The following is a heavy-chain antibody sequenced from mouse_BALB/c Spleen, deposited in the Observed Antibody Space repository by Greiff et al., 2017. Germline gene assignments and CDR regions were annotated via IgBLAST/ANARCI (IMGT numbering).Heavy chain of an antibody. J-gene: IGHJ4*01. CDR2: INPSTGYT. Sequence: VKLQESGAELAKPGASVKMSCKASGYTFTSYWMHWVKQRPGQGLEWIGYINPSTGYTEYNQKFKDKATLTADKSSSTAYMQLSSLTSEDSAVYYCARSAYGSFYAMDYWGQGTSVTVSS. D-gene: IGHD1-1*01. V-gene: IGHV1-7*01. CDR1: GYTFTSYW. CDR3: ARSAYGSFYAMDY.